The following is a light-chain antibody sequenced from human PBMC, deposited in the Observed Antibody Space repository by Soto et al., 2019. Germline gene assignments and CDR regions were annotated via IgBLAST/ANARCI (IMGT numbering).Light chain of an antibody. CDR2: EVS. J-gene: IGLJ3*02. CDR3: SSYAGSNGRV. CDR1: SNDVGGYNY. V-gene: IGLV2-8*01. Sequence: QSVLTQPPSASGSPGQSVTISCTGTSNDVGGYNYVSWYQQHPGKAPKLMIYEVSKRPSGVPDRFSGSKSGNTASLTVSGLQAEDEADYYCSSYAGSNGRVFGGGTKLTVL.